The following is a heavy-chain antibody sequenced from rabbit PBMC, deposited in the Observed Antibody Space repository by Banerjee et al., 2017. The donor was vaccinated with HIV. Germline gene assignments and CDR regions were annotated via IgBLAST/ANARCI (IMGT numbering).Heavy chain of an antibody. Sequence: QQHLEESGGGLVKPGGTLTLTCNASGIDFSDYAYMCWVRQAPGKGLELIACVYTSSGATWYASWVNGRFTISKTSSTTVTLQLNSLTAADTATYFCARDLAGVIGWNFDLWGQGTLVTVS. CDR1: GIDFSDYAY. V-gene: IGHV1S43*01. CDR2: VYTSSGAT. J-gene: IGHJ4*01. D-gene: IGHD4-1*01. CDR3: ARDLAGVIGWNFDL.